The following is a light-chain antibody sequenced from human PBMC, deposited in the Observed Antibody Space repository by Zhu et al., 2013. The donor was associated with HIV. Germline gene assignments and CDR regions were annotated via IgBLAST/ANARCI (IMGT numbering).Light chain of an antibody. CDR1: QDIGKY. CDR2: DTS. CDR3: QQYDSFRIT. V-gene: IGKV1-33*01. J-gene: IGKJ5*01. Sequence: DIQMTQSPSSLSASVGDRVTITCQASQDIGKYLNWYQQKPGKAPKLLIYDTSNLETGVPSRFSGSGSGTDFTFTISSLQPEDFATYYCQQYDSFRITFGQGTRLDIK.